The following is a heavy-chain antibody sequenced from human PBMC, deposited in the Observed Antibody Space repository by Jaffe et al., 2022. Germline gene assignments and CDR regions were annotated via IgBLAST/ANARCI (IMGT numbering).Heavy chain of an antibody. CDR3: ARDVYYYDSSGYYPDAFDI. CDR2: ISTSGSNI. V-gene: IGHV3-48*03. J-gene: IGHJ3*02. D-gene: IGHD3-22*01. CDR1: GFTFSSYE. Sequence: EVQLVESGGGLVQPGGSLRLSCAASGFTFSSYEMNWVRQAPGKGLEWVSYISTSGSNIYYADSVKGRFTISRDNAKNSLYLQMNSLRAEDTAVYYCARDVYYYDSSGYYPDAFDIWGQGTLVTVSS.